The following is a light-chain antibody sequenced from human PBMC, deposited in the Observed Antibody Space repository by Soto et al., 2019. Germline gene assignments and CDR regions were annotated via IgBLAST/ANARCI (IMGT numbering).Light chain of an antibody. Sequence: EMVLTQSPATMSLSPGDRATLSCRASQTVTSNFLAWYQQNPGQAPRLLIYDASRSATGIPDRFSGSGSGTDFTLTISRLKPEDFVVYYCEHYSCSHQTFGQGTRVEVK. CDR2: DAS. V-gene: IGKV3-20*01. CDR3: EHYSCSHQT. J-gene: IGKJ1*01. CDR1: QTVTSNF.